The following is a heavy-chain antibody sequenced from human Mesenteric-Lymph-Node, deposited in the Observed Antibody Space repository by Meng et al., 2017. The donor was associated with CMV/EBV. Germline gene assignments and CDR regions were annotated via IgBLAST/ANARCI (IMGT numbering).Heavy chain of an antibody. J-gene: IGHJ4*02. CDR1: GFTFTNSA. D-gene: IGHD1-1*01. CDR3: ARLTGTGDIDY. Sequence: SVKVSCKASGFTFTNSAVQWLRQARGQRVECIGWIVVGSGNTNCAQRFQERVTITRDMSTSTACMELSRLRSDDTAIYYCARLTGTGDIDYWGQGTLVTVSS. V-gene: IGHV1-58*01. CDR2: IVVGSGNT.